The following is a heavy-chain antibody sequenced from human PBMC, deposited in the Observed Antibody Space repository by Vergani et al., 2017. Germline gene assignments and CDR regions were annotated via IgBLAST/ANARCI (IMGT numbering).Heavy chain of an antibody. CDR2: IYSGGST. Sequence: VQLVETGGGLIQPGGSLRLSCAASGFTVSSNYMSWVRQAPGKGLEWVSVIYSGGSTYYADSVKGRFTISRDDSKSIAYLQMNSLKTEDTAVYYCTRAETPSLGSGPPDYWGQGTLVTVSS. V-gene: IGHV3-53*02. CDR3: TRAETPSLGSGPPDY. CDR1: GFTVSSNY. J-gene: IGHJ4*02. D-gene: IGHD3-3*01.